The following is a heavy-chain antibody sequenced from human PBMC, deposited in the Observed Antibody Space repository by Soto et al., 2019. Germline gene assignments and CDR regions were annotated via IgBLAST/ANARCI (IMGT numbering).Heavy chain of an antibody. CDR3: ARGDYYERSGPFSDAFDI. CDR1: RFTLSIYW. J-gene: IGHJ3*02. V-gene: IGHV3-7*04. Sequence: GGSPILSCASSRFTLSIYWLSLVRPPPGKGLEWVANIKQDGSEKWYVDSVKGRFTISRDNAKNSLYLQMNSLRVEDTAVYYCARGDYYERSGPFSDAFDIWVQGTMVTVSS. CDR2: IKQDGSEK. D-gene: IGHD3-22*01.